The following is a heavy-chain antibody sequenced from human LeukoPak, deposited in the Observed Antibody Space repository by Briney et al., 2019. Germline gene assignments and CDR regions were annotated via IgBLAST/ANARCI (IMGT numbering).Heavy chain of an antibody. D-gene: IGHD2-15*01. J-gene: IGHJ4*02. CDR1: GGTFSSYA. V-gene: IGHV1-69*05. Sequence: ASVKVSCKASGGTFSSYAISWVRQAPGQGLEWMGGIIPIFGTANYAQKFQGRVTITTDESTSTAYMELSSLRSDDTAVYYCARDGVGYCSGGSCYLGCWGQGTLATVSS. CDR3: ARDGVGYCSGGSCYLGC. CDR2: IIPIFGTA.